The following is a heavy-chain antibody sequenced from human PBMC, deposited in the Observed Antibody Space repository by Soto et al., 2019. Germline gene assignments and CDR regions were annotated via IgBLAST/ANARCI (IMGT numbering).Heavy chain of an antibody. V-gene: IGHV3-23*01. CDR1: GFPFSSYA. Sequence: GGSLRLSCAASGFPFSSYAMTWVRQAPGKGLEWVSSISGSGSSTYSADSVKGRFTVSRDNSKNTQYLQMNSLRAEDTAVYYCARDRIAARSLDYWGQGTLVTVSS. J-gene: IGHJ4*02. CDR3: ARDRIAARSLDY. D-gene: IGHD6-6*01. CDR2: ISGSGSST.